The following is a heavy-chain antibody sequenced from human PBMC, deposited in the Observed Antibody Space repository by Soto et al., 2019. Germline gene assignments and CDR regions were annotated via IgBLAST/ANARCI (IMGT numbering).Heavy chain of an antibody. V-gene: IGHV3-48*03. CDR3: ARTAIVGAIRFDY. CDR2: ISSSGSTI. Sequence: EVQLVESGGGLVQPGGSLRLSCAASGFTFSSYEMNWVCQAPGKGLEWVSYISSSGSTIYYADSVKGRFTISRDNAKNSLYLQMNSLRAEDTAVYYCARTAIVGAIRFDYWGQGTLVTVSS. D-gene: IGHD1-26*01. J-gene: IGHJ4*02. CDR1: GFTFSSYE.